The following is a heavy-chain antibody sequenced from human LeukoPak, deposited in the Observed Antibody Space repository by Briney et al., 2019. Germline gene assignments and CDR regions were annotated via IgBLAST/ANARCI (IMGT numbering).Heavy chain of an antibody. CDR1: GGSISSYY. V-gene: IGHV4-59*01. D-gene: IGHD2-15*01. CDR2: IYYSGST. J-gene: IGHJ4*02. CDR3: ARLGWTSSGGSWYFDC. Sequence: KTSETLSLTCTVSGGSISSYYWSWIRQPPGKGLEWIGYIYYSGSTNYNPSLKSRVTISVDTSKNQFSLKLSSVTAADTAMYYCARLGWTSSGGSWYFDCWGQGTLVTVSS.